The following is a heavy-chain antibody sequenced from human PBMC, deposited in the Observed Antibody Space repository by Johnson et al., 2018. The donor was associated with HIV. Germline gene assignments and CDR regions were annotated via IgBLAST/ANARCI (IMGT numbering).Heavy chain of an antibody. D-gene: IGHD5-12*01. CDR2: ISSNGGST. Sequence: VQLVESGGGVVQPGRSLRLSCAASGFTFSSYGMHWVRQAPGKGLEYVSAISSNGGSTYYANSVKGRFTISRDNAKNSLYLQLNSLRAEDTALYYCAKGGDGYSGFGSAFDIWGQGTMVTVSS. CDR3: AKGGDGYSGFGSAFDI. V-gene: IGHV3-64*01. J-gene: IGHJ3*02. CDR1: GFTFSSYG.